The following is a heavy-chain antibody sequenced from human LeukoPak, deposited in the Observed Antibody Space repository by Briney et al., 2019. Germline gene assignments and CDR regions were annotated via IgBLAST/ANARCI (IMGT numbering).Heavy chain of an antibody. CDR2: INPSGGST. D-gene: IGHD3-10*01. J-gene: IGHJ4*02. CDR3: AREFTMVRGMGFGTLYY. Sequence: GASVKVSCKASGYTFTSYYMHWVRQAPRQGLEWMGIINPSGGSTSYAQKFQGRVTMTRDMSTSTVYMELSSLRSEDTAVYYCAREFTMVRGMGFGTLYYWGQGTLVTVSS. CDR1: GYTFTSYY. V-gene: IGHV1-46*01.